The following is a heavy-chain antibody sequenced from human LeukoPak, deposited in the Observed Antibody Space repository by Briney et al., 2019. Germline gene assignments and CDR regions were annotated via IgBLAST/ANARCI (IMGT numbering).Heavy chain of an antibody. CDR1: GFTFCSYG. CDR2: IRYDGSNK. CDR3: AKDRGVGPGEGNFDY. J-gene: IGHJ4*02. D-gene: IGHD1-26*01. V-gene: IGHV3-33*06. Sequence: GRSLRLSCAASGFTFCSYGMHWVRQAPGKGLEWVAVIRYDGSNKYYADSVKGRFTISRDNSKNTLYLQMNSLRAEDTAVYYCAKDRGVGPGEGNFDYWGQGTLVTVSS.